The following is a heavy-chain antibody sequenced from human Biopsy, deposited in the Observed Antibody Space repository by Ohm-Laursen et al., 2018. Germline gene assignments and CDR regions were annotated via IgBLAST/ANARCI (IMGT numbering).Heavy chain of an antibody. Sequence: SDTLSLTCIVSGGSISNNNYYWGWIRQPPGKGLEWIGSIFYRGSTHYKPSLKNQVNISVDTSKNQFSRKLNSVTAADTAVYYCARDYDTSGYYYVSWGQGTLVTVSS. V-gene: IGHV4-39*01. D-gene: IGHD3-22*01. J-gene: IGHJ5*02. CDR2: IFYRGST. CDR3: ARDYDTSGYYYVS. CDR1: GGSISNNNYY.